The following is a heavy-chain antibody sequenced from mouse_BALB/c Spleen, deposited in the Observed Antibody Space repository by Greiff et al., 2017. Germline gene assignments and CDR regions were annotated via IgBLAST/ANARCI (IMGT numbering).Heavy chain of an antibody. CDR3: ARAYYDYPYYYAMDY. D-gene: IGHD2-4*01. Sequence: DVKLVESGGGLVKPGGSLKLSCAASGFTFSSYAMSWVRQTPEKRLEWVASISSGGSTYYPDSVKGRFTISRDNARNILYLQMSSLRSEDTAMYYCARAYYDYPYYYAMDYWGQGTSVTVSS. CDR1: GFTFSSYA. J-gene: IGHJ4*01. CDR2: ISSGGST. V-gene: IGHV5-6-5*01.